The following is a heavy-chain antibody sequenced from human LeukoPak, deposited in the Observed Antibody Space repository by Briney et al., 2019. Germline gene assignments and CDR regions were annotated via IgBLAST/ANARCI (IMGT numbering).Heavy chain of an antibody. V-gene: IGHV3-7*05. J-gene: IGHJ4*02. Sequence: GGSLRLSCVASGFSFGSYWMAWVRQAPGKGLEWVANMKHDGIEKYHVDSVKGRFTISRDNTKNSLYLHVSSLRVEDTAVYYCAREGREGYNYPALDFWGQGILVTVSS. CDR1: GFSFGSYW. D-gene: IGHD5-24*01. CDR3: AREGREGYNYPALDF. CDR2: MKHDGIEK.